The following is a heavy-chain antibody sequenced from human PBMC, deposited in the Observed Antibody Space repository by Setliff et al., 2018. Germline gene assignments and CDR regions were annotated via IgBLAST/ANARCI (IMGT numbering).Heavy chain of an antibody. V-gene: IGHV4-34*01. Sequence: SETLSLTCAVYDGSFSDYYWSWIRQPPGKGLEWIGEINHYGSTKYKSSLKSRVTISVDTSKNQFSLKLNSVTAADTAVYYCARRWNFGPYGSGTHDGFDMWGQGTMVTVSS. D-gene: IGHD3-10*01. CDR2: INHYGST. J-gene: IGHJ3*02. CDR3: ARRWNFGPYGSGTHDGFDM. CDR1: DGSFSDYY.